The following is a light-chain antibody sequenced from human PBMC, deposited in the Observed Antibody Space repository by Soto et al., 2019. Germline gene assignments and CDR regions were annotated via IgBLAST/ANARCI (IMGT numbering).Light chain of an antibody. V-gene: IGKV3-20*01. Sequence: EIVLTQSPGTLSLSPGERATLSCRSSQTVTNSYLACYQQQPGQAPRLLIYDVSSRATGIPDRFSGSESGTDFTLAISRLEAEGFAVYYYHHYGVSPTFGQGTKVEIK. J-gene: IGKJ1*01. CDR3: HHYGVSPT. CDR1: QTVTNSY. CDR2: DVS.